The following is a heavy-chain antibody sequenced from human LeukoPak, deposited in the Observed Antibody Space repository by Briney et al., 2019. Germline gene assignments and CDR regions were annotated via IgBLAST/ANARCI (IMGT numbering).Heavy chain of an antibody. CDR3: ARETGHGYNWMGY. J-gene: IGHJ4*02. D-gene: IGHD5-24*01. Sequence: ASVKVSCKAFGYTFSSHAMNWVRQAPGQGLELMGWINTNTGIPTYAQGFAGRFVFSLDTSVTTAYLQTTSLKAEDTAVYYCARETGHGYNWMGYWGQGTLVTVSS. CDR2: INTNTGIP. V-gene: IGHV7-4-1*02. CDR1: GYTFSSHA.